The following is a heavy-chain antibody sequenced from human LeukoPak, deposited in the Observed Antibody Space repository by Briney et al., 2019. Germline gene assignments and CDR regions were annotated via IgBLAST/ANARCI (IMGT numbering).Heavy chain of an antibody. V-gene: IGHV1-24*01. CDR1: EYSLSDLS. CDR2: FDSENNKM. J-gene: IGHJ4*02. Sequence: ASVTVSCKISEYSLSDLSIHWVREAPGEGLELMGGFDSENNKMVYSQKFQGRVTMTEDTSADTAYMELTSLRSEDTAVYFCATDRVYRSSGRSWGFFDYWGQGTLVIVSA. D-gene: IGHD6-19*01. CDR3: ATDRVYRSSGRSWGFFDY.